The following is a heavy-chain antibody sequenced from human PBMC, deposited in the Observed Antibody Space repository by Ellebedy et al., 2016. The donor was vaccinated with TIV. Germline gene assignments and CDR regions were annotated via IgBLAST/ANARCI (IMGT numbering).Heavy chain of an antibody. J-gene: IGHJ4*02. V-gene: IGHV1-58*01. Sequence: AASVKVSCKASGFTFTSPAVQWVRQARGQRLEWIGWIVVGSGDTNYAQKFQDRVTFTRDMSTSTAYMELSSLRSEDTAVYYCAAWPGGEMATNNWGQGTLVTVSS. CDR2: IVVGSGDT. CDR3: AAWPGGEMATNN. D-gene: IGHD5-24*01. CDR1: GFTFTSPA.